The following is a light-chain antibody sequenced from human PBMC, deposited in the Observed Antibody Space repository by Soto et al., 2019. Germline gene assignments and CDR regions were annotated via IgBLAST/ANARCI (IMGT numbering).Light chain of an antibody. Sequence: EIVMTQSPATLSVSPGERVTFSCRASQRIYSNLAWYQHTPGQAPRLLISGASTGATGLPFRFSGSGSGTDFTLTINSLQSEDVAVYYCQQYHHWPVTFGGGTKVDIK. V-gene: IGKV3-15*01. CDR3: QQYHHWPVT. J-gene: IGKJ4*01. CDR2: GAS. CDR1: QRIYSN.